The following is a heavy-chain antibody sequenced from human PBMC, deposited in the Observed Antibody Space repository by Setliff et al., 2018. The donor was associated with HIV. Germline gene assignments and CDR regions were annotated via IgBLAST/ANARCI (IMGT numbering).Heavy chain of an antibody. J-gene: IGHJ6*03. CDR1: GFSIGDHY. V-gene: IGHV3-66*02. D-gene: IGHD5-18*01. Sequence: AGGSLRLSCVASGFSIGDHYMSWVRQAPGKGLEWVSVIYSGGSTYYADSVKGRFTISRDNSKNTLYLQMNSLRAEDTAVYYCARDQWGYSYGYYYYYYMDVWGKGTTVTVSS. CDR3: ARDQWGYSYGYYYYYYMDV. CDR2: IYSGGST.